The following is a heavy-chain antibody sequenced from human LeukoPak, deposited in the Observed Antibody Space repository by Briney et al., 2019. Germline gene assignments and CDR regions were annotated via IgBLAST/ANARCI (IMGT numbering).Heavy chain of an antibody. CDR2: IYPGDSET. Sequence: GESLKISCKGSGYSFTSYWIGWVRQMPGKGLEWMGIIYPGDSETRYSPSFQGQVTISADKSISTAYLQWSSLKASDTAMYYCARPTFYYGSGSYLFGWRNAFDIWGQGTMVTVSS. V-gene: IGHV5-51*01. CDR1: GYSFTSYW. CDR3: ARPTFYYGSGSYLFGWRNAFDI. D-gene: IGHD3-10*01. J-gene: IGHJ3*02.